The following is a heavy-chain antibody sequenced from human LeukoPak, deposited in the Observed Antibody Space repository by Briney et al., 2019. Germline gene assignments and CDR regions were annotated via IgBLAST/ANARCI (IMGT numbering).Heavy chain of an antibody. D-gene: IGHD5-12*01. CDR2: IYYSGST. V-gene: IGHV4-59*01. Sequence: SETLSLTCTVSGGSISSYYWSWIRQPPGKGLEWIGYIYYSGSTNYNPSLKSRVTISVDTSKNQFSLKLSSVTAADTAVYYCARDSGLVAPVYDAFDIWGQGTMVTVSS. J-gene: IGHJ3*02. CDR3: ARDSGLVAPVYDAFDI. CDR1: GGSISSYY.